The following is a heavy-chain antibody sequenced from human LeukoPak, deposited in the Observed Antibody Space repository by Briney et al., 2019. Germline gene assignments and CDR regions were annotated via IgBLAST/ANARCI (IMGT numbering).Heavy chain of an antibody. J-gene: IGHJ6*02. CDR1: GFTFSSYA. D-gene: IGHD3-3*01. V-gene: IGHV3-23*01. CDR2: ISGSGGST. CDR3: AKSLWSGLGYYYYGMDV. Sequence: PGASLRLSCAASGFTFSSYAMSWVRQAPGKGLEWVSAISGSGGSTYYADSVKGRFTISRDNSKNTLHLQMSSLRAEDTAVYYCAKSLWSGLGYYYYGMDVWGQGTTVTVSS.